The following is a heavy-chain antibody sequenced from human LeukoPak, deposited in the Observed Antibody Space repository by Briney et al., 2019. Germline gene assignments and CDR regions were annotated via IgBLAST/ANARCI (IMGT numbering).Heavy chain of an antibody. CDR2: IIPIFGTA. D-gene: IGHD2-15*01. V-gene: IGHV1-69*13. CDR1: GGTFSSCA. Sequence: SVTVSCKASGGTFSSCAISWVRQAPGQGLEWMGGIIPIFGTANYAQKFQGRVTITADESTSTAYMELSSLRSEDTAVYYCARGTHCSGGSCYHFDYWGQGTLVTVSS. J-gene: IGHJ4*02. CDR3: ARGTHCSGGSCYHFDY.